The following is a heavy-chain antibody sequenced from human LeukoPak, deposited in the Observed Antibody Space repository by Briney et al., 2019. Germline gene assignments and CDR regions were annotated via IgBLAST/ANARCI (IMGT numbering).Heavy chain of an antibody. CDR2: ISGGAGGA. D-gene: IGHD4-23*01. CDR3: ARGASTVVTPDS. J-gene: IGHJ4*02. CDR1: GFTFSSYA. Sequence: PGGSLRLSCAASGFTFSSYAMNWVRQAPGKGLEWVSSISGGAGGAAYADSVKGRFTMSRNNSKNLLYLQMNSLRDEDTAVYYCARGASTVVTPDSWGQGTLVTVSS. V-gene: IGHV3-23*01.